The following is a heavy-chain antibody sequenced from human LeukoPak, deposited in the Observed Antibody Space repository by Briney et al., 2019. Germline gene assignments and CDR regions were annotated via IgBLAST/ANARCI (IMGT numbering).Heavy chain of an antibody. D-gene: IGHD6-19*01. CDR2: IYHSGST. J-gene: IGHJ5*02. V-gene: IGHV4-38-2*02. CDR3: ARDRGQWLQDWFDP. CDR1: GYSISSGYY. Sequence: SETLSLTCTVSGYSISSGYYWGWIRQPPGKGLEWIGSIYHSGSTYYNPSLKSRVTISVDTSKNQFSLKLSSVTAADTAVYYCARDRGQWLQDWFDPWGQGTLVTVSS.